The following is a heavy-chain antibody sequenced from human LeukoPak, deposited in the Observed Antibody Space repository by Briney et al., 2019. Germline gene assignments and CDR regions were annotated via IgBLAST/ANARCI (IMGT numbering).Heavy chain of an antibody. CDR1: GLTFSSAW. J-gene: IGHJ4*02. Sequence: LRLSCAASGLTFSSAWMHWVRQTPGKGLVWVSRIQSDGTTTYSDSVRGRFTISRDNAKNTLYLQMNNLRAEDTAVYYCARDGSYKFDYWGQGTLVTVSS. CDR3: ARDGSYKFDY. CDR2: IQSDGTT. D-gene: IGHD1-26*01. V-gene: IGHV3-74*01.